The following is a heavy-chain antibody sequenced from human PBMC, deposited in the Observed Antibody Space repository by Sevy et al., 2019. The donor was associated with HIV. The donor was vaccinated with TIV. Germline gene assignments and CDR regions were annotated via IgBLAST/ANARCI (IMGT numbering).Heavy chain of an antibody. CDR2: MKEDGSER. V-gene: IGHV3-7*01. D-gene: IGHD5-18*01. J-gene: IGHJ4*02. CDR1: GFTFSSYW. Sequence: GGSLRLSCAASGFTFSSYWMSWVRQAPGKGLEWVATMKEDGSERNDVDSVKGRFTISRDNAKNSLYLQMNSLRAEDTAVYYCVREGVGGYSYSLDCGGQGTLVTVSS. CDR3: VREGVGGYSYSLDC.